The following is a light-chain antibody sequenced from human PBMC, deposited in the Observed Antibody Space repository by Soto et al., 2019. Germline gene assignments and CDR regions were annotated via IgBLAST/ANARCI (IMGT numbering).Light chain of an antibody. Sequence: SMLIRSAATRSLSHGARATLYCRASHSVGSYLAWYQHKPGQAPRLLISDASNRATGIPARFSGSGSETDFTLTISSLEPEDSAVYYCQQRSNWPSITFGGGSKVDI. CDR3: QQRSNWPSIT. CDR2: DAS. V-gene: IGKV3-11*01. CDR1: HSVGSY. J-gene: IGKJ4*01.